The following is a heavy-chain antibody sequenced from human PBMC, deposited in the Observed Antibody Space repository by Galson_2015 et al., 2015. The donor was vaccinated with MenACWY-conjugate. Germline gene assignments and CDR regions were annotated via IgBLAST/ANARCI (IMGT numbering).Heavy chain of an antibody. CDR2: ISSSGTTI. J-gene: IGHJ4*02. CDR1: AFTFSSFE. Sequence: SLRLSCAASAFTFSSFEMNWVRQAPGKGLEWVSYISSSGTTIYYSDSVKGRFTISRDNAKNSLYLQMNSLRAEDTAVYYSARLAVPGLNWGQGTLVTVSS. D-gene: IGHD6-19*01. CDR3: ARLAVPGLN. V-gene: IGHV3-48*03.